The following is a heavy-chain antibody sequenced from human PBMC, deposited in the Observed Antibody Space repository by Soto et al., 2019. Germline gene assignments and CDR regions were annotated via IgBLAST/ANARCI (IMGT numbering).Heavy chain of an antibody. CDR3: ARDSYYYDSSGYSQPFDY. Sequence: ASVKVSCKASGGTFSSYTISWVRQAPGQGLEWMGRIIPILGIANYAQKFQGRVTITADKSTSTAYMELSSLRSEDTAVYYCARDSYYYDSSGYSQPFDYWGQGTLVTVSS. J-gene: IGHJ4*02. CDR2: IIPILGIA. CDR1: GGTFSSYT. V-gene: IGHV1-69*04. D-gene: IGHD3-22*01.